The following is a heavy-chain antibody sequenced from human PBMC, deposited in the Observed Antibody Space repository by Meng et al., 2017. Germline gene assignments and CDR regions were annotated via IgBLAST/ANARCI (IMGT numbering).Heavy chain of an antibody. Sequence: HVPLQQWGAGLFQPSDALSPPWAGYGGSCSGHYWSWIRQPPGKGLEWIGRINHSGSTNYNPSLQSRVTISVETSKNQFSLKLSSVTAADTAVYYCARGLRITMVRGVKGWFDPWGQGTLVTVSS. CDR1: GGSCSGHY. CDR2: INHSGST. J-gene: IGHJ5*02. V-gene: IGHV4-34*01. D-gene: IGHD3-10*01. CDR3: ARGLRITMVRGVKGWFDP.